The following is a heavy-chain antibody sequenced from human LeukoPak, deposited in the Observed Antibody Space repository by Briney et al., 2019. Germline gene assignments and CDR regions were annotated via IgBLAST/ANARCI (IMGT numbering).Heavy chain of an antibody. CDR2: VSASGAI. CDR3: ARAYCGGDCTAGGAFDI. V-gene: IGHV4-4*07. D-gene: IGHD2-21*01. J-gene: IGHJ3*02. Sequence: PSETLSLTCSVSGVSVGSHLWSWVRQPAGKALEWMGRVSASGAISFNPALNSRVPMSLDTSKNQFSLKLTSVTAADTAVYFCARAYCGGDCTAGGAFDIWGQGTMVTVSS. CDR1: GVSVGSHL.